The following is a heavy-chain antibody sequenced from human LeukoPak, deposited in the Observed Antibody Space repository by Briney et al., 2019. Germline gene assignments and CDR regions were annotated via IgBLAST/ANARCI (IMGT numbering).Heavy chain of an antibody. Sequence: ASVKVSCKAPGYTFSDYYMHWVRQAPGQGLEWMGWINPNSGGTNYAQKFQGRVTMTRDTSITTGYMELSRLRSDDTAVYYCARVRGGNNYHFDYWGQGTLVTVSS. CDR1: GYTFSDYY. CDR2: INPNSGGT. CDR3: ARVRGGNNYHFDY. D-gene: IGHD1-26*01. V-gene: IGHV1-2*02. J-gene: IGHJ4*02.